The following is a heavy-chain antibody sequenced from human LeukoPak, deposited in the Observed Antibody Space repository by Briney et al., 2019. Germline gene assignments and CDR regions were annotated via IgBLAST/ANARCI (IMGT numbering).Heavy chain of an antibody. Sequence: ASVKVSCKASGYTFTGYYMHWVRQAPGQGLEWMGWINPNSGGTNYAQKFQGRVTMTRDTSISTAYMELSRLRSDDTAVYYCARANRAVAGDYYYWYMDVWGKGTTVTVSS. CDR3: ARANRAVAGDYYYWYMDV. D-gene: IGHD2-15*01. CDR1: GYTFTGYY. CDR2: INPNSGGT. V-gene: IGHV1-2*02. J-gene: IGHJ6*03.